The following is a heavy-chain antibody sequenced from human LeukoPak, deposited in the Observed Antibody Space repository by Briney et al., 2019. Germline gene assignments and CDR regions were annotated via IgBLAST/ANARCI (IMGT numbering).Heavy chain of an antibody. CDR3: AKELTPRELLAHVDS. V-gene: IGHV3-23*01. Sequence: GGSLRLSCAASGFTFSNFAMSWVRQAPGRGLEWVSAVSSSGGSAYYAGSVKGRFTISRDNSKNTVYLLMNSLRAEDTAVYYCAKELTPRELLAHVDSWSQGTLVTVSS. J-gene: IGHJ4*02. CDR1: GFTFSNFA. CDR2: VSSSGGSA. D-gene: IGHD1-7*01.